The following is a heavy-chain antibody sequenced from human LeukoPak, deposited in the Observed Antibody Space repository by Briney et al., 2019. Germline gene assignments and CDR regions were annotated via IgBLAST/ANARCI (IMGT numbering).Heavy chain of an antibody. J-gene: IGHJ6*02. CDR2: INYSGST. D-gene: IGHD6-13*01. Sequence: SETLSLTCTVYAGSITTYYWTWIRQPPGKGLEWIGYINYSGSTNYNPSLKSRVTISVDTSKNQFSLKLSHVTPAHSAVYYCARAQLNLLVDFGMDVWGQGTTVTVSS. V-gene: IGHV4-59*01. CDR3: ARAQLNLLVDFGMDV. CDR1: AGSITTYY.